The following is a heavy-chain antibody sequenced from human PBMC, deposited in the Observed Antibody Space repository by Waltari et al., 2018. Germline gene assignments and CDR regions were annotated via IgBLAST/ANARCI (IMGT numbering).Heavy chain of an antibody. CDR1: GGSISSNSYY. V-gene: IGHV4-39*01. J-gene: IGHJ4*02. CDR3: ARLPTYYSGSGSYYPGYFDY. D-gene: IGHD3-10*01. Sequence: QLQLQESGPGLVKPSETLSLTCTVSGGSISSNSYYWEWIGSIYYSGSTFYNPSLKSRVTISVDMSENQFSLKLGSVTAADTAVYYCARLPTYYSGSGSYYPGYFDYWGQGTLVTVSS. CDR2: IYYSGST.